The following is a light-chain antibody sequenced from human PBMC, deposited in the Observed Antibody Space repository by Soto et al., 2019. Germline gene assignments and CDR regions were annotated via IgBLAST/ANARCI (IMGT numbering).Light chain of an antibody. CDR2: LNSDGSH. Sequence: QSVLTQSPSASASLGASVKLNCTLSSGLSNYAIAWHQQQPDKGPRYLMKLNSDGSHSKGDGIPDRFSGSSSGTERHLTISSLQSEDEADYYCQTWGTAIHDVVFGGGTKLTVL. CDR1: SGLSNYA. J-gene: IGLJ2*01. CDR3: QTWGTAIHDVV. V-gene: IGLV4-69*01.